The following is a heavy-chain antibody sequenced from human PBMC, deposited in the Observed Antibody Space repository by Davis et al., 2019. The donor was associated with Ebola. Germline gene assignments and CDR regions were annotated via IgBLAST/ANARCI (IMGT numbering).Heavy chain of an antibody. D-gene: IGHD5-24*01. V-gene: IGHV3-74*01. Sequence: GESLKISCAASGFTFSSNWMHWVRQAPGKGLVWVSRTNSDGSITSYADSVKGRFTISRDNAKNTLYLQMNSLRVEDTAVYYCAKRSLDGYIDYWGQGTLVTVSS. CDR1: GFTFSSNW. CDR3: AKRSLDGYIDY. J-gene: IGHJ4*02. CDR2: TNSDGSIT.